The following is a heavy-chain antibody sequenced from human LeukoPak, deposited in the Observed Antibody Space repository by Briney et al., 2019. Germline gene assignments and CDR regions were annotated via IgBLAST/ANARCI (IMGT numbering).Heavy chain of an antibody. CDR2: IYNGDDT. CDR3: ARELRYAFDI. J-gene: IGHJ3*02. CDR1: GFTVSSKY. Sequence: PGGSLRLSCAASGFTVSSKYMTWVRQAPGKGLEWVSVIYNGDDTNYADSVKGRFTISRDNSKNTLDLQMNSLRGDDTAVYYCARELRYAFDIWGQGTMVTVSS. D-gene: IGHD4-17*01. V-gene: IGHV3-66*01.